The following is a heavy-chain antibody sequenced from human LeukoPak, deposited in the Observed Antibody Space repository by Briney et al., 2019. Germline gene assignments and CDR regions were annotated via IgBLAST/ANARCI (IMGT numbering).Heavy chain of an antibody. CDR3: ARSPSVPGGNFYFDF. CDR2: IYPGDSDT. Sequence: GESLKISCNASGYXFSTYWFCWVRLMPGKGLQWMGIIYPGDSDTRYSPSFQGRVTMSVDKSIATAYLQWNSLKASDTAMYYCARSPSVPGGNFYFDFWGRGTLVTVSS. CDR1: GYXFSTYW. V-gene: IGHV5-51*01. J-gene: IGHJ2*01. D-gene: IGHD1-7*01.